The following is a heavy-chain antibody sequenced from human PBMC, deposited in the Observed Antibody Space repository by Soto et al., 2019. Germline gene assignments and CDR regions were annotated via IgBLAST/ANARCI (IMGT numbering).Heavy chain of an antibody. Sequence: ASVKVSCKASGGTFSSYAISWVRQAPGQGLEWMGRIIPIFGIANYAQKFQGRVTITADKSTSTAYMELSSLRSEDTAVYYCAGRHDYGDYADYWGQGTLVTVSS. J-gene: IGHJ4*02. CDR3: AGRHDYGDYADY. CDR2: IIPIFGIA. CDR1: GGTFSSYA. V-gene: IGHV1-69*04. D-gene: IGHD4-17*01.